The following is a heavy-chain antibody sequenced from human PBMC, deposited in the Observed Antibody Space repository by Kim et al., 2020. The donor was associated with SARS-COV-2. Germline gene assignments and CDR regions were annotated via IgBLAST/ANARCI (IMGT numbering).Heavy chain of an antibody. J-gene: IGHJ6*03. CDR1: GFTFSSYG. CDR3: ARDAVGSRWTEYYMDV. D-gene: IGHD6-13*01. V-gene: IGHV3-33*01. Sequence: GGSLRLSCAASGFTFSSYGMHWVRQAPGKGLEWVAVIWYVGSNKYYADSVKGRFTISRDNSKNTLYLQMNSLRAEDTAVYYCARDAVGSRWTEYYMDVWGKGTTVTVSS. CDR2: IWYVGSNK.